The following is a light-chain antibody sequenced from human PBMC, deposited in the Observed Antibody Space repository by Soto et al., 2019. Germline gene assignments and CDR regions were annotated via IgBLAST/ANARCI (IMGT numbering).Light chain of an antibody. CDR1: QSVRSY. CDR3: QQYGSSPRT. Sequence: EIVLTQSPATLSLSPGERATLSCRASQSVRSYLAWYQQKPGQAPRLLIYGASSRATGIPDRFSGSESGTDFTLTISRLEPEDFAVYYCQQYGSSPRTFGQGTKVDIK. V-gene: IGKV3-20*01. J-gene: IGKJ1*01. CDR2: GAS.